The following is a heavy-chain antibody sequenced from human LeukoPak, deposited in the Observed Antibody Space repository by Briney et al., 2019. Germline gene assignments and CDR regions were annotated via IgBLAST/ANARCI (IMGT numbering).Heavy chain of an antibody. CDR2: MWYDGSKD. Sequence: GKSLRLSYAASGFSFSTYGIHWVRQAPGKGLEWVAVMWYDGSKDYYADSVKGRFTISRDTSKNTLYLQMNNLRAEDTAVYYCAKDRETYEYTFDYWGQGTLVTVSS. CDR1: GFSFSTYG. J-gene: IGHJ4*02. CDR3: AKDRETYEYTFDY. V-gene: IGHV3-33*06. D-gene: IGHD6-6*01.